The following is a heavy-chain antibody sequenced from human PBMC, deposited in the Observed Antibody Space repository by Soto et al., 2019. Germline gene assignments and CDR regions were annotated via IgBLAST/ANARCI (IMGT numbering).Heavy chain of an antibody. D-gene: IGHD3-3*01. CDR3: ATTRPSVLRFLEWLPNYYYYGMDV. J-gene: IGHJ6*02. CDR1: GYSFTSYW. Sequence: PGESLKISCKGSGYSFTSYWISWVRQMPGKGLEWMGRIDPSDSYTNYSPSFQGHVTISADKSISTAYLQWSSLKASDTAVYYCATTRPSVLRFLEWLPNYYYYGMDVWGQGTTVTVSS. CDR2: IDPSDSYT. V-gene: IGHV5-10-1*01.